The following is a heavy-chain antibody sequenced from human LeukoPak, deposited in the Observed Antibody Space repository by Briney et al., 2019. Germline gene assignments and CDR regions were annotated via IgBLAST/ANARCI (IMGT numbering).Heavy chain of an antibody. J-gene: IGHJ4*02. Sequence: GGSLRLSCAASGLTFSSYWMHWVRQAPGKGLVWVSRINSDGSSTSYADSVKGRFTISRDNAKNTLYLQMNSLRAEDTAVYYCAQTFQSGYSSSWYHFDYWGQGTLVTVSS. CDR2: INSDGSST. D-gene: IGHD6-13*01. CDR3: AQTFQSGYSSSWYHFDY. CDR1: GLTFSSYW. V-gene: IGHV3-74*01.